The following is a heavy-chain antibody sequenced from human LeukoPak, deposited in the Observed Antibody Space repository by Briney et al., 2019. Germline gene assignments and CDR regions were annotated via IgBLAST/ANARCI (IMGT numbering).Heavy chain of an antibody. J-gene: IGHJ4*02. Sequence: GGSLRLSCAASGFDFESYTMTWVRQAPGKGLEWVSLISATSSDINYAESVGGRFTITRDNAKNSLFLQMDSLRVEDTAIYYCAKGLFSAFDKYLDSWGQGTLVTVSS. D-gene: IGHD5-12*01. CDR1: GFDFESYT. CDR3: AKGLFSAFDKYLDS. CDR2: ISATSSDI. V-gene: IGHV3-21*04.